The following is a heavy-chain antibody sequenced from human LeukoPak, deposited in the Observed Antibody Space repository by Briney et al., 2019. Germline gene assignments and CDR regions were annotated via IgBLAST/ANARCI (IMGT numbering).Heavy chain of an antibody. CDR2: IYYSGST. V-gene: IGHV4-61*01. CDR3: ARGTQLELRAYYYGMDV. D-gene: IGHD1-7*01. CDR1: GGSVSSGSYY. J-gene: IGHJ6*02. Sequence: SETLSLTCTVSGGSVSSGSYYWSWIRQPPGKGLEWIGYIYYSGSTNYNPSLKSRVTISVDTSKNQFSLKLSSVTAADTAVYYCARGTQLELRAYYYGMDVWGQGTTVTVSS.